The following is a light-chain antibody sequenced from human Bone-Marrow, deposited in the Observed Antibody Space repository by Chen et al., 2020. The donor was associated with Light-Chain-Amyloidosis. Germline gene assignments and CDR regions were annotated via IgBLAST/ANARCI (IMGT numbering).Light chain of an antibody. CDR2: AAS. CDR1: QGIRND. V-gene: IGKV1-6*01. Sequence: AIQMTQSPFSLSASVGDRVTITCRASQGIRNDLGWYQQKPGKAPKLLIYAASSLQSGVPSRFSGSGSGTDFTRTISSLQPEDFATYYCLQEYNYPWTFGQGTKVEIK. CDR3: LQEYNYPWT. J-gene: IGKJ1*01.